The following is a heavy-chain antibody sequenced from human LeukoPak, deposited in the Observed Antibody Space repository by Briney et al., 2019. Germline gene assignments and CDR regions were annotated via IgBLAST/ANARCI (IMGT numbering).Heavy chain of an antibody. J-gene: IGHJ4*02. CDR3: ARDYKYAFDN. Sequence: GGSLRLSCAASGFTFSDYSMNWVRQAPGKGLEWISYIGIDSGNTNYADSVKGRFTISGDKAKNSLYLQMNSLRIEDTAVYYCARDYKYAFDNWGQGTLVTVSS. CDR2: IGIDSGNT. D-gene: IGHD5-24*01. CDR1: GFTFSDYS. V-gene: IGHV3-48*01.